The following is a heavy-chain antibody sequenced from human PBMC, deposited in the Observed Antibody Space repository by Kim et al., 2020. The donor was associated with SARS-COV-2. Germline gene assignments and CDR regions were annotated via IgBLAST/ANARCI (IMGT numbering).Heavy chain of an antibody. J-gene: IGHJ4*02. Sequence: GGSLRLSCAGSGFTFGGYAMHWVRQAPGKGLEWVAVISYDGSNKYYADSVKGRFTISRDNSKNTVYLQMNGLRGDDTAVYYCARDEHPPVYTFDYWPGIPGRRLL. CDR1: GFTFGGYA. CDR3: ARDEHPPVYTFDY. D-gene: IGHD4-4*01. V-gene: IGHV3-30-3*01. CDR2: ISYDGSNK.